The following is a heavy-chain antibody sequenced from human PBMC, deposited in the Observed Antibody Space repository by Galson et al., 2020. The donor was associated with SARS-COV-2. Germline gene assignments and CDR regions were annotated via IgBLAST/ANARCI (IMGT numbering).Heavy chain of an antibody. J-gene: IGHJ6*02. CDR1: RVSINVNNYY. Sequence: SQTLSLTCSVSRVSINVNNYYWGWIRQPPGKGLEWIGSIYYSGNTYYNPSLKSRITMSLDTSKNQFSLNLISVTAADTAVYYCARIGGQSRGRQLSPYYYYAMDVWGQGTTVTVSS. V-gene: IGHV4-39*07. CDR3: ARIGGQSRGRQLSPYYYYAMDV. CDR2: IYYSGNT. D-gene: IGHD1-26*01.